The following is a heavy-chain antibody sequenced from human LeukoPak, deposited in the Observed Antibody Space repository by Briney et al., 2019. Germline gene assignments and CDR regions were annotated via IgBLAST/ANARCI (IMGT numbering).Heavy chain of an antibody. CDR3: ARVLRRWLQAAEYFDY. CDR2: INHSGST. D-gene: IGHD5-12*01. Sequence: SETLSLTCAVYGGSFSGYYWSWIRQPPGKGLEWIGEINHSGSTNYNPSLKSRVTISVDTSKNQFSLKLSSATAADTAVYYCARVLRRWLQAAEYFDYWGQGTLVTVSS. J-gene: IGHJ4*02. CDR1: GGSFSGYY. V-gene: IGHV4-34*01.